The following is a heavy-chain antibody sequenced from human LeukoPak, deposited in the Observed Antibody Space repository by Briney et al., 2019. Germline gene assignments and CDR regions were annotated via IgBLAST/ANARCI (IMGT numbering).Heavy chain of an antibody. CDR3: ARMVGQLIEYYFDY. D-gene: IGHD1/OR15-1a*01. CDR2: IYYTGSS. CDR1: GGSISSSSYY. V-gene: IGHV4-61*01. Sequence: PSETLSLTCTVSGGSISSSSYYWSWIRQPPGKGLEWIGSIYYTGSSNYNPSLESRVTMSIDTSNNQFSLKLKSVTSADTAVYYCARMVGQLIEYYFDYWGRGTLVTVSS. J-gene: IGHJ4*02.